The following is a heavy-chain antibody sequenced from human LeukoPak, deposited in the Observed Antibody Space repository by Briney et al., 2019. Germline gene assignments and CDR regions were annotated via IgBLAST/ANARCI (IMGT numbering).Heavy chain of an antibody. CDR2: IYYSGST. D-gene: IGHD3-3*01. Sequence: PSETLSLTCTVSGGSISSSSYYWGWIRQPPGEGLEWIGRIYYSGSTYYSPSLKSRVTISVDTSKNQFSLKLSSVTAADTAVYYCARLPDFWSGYWSYPIWGQGTMVTVSS. V-gene: IGHV4-39*01. CDR3: ARLPDFWSGYWSYPI. CDR1: GGSISSSSYY. J-gene: IGHJ3*02.